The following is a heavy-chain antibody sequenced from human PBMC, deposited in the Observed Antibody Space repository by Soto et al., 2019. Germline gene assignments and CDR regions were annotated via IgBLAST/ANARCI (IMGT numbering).Heavy chain of an antibody. D-gene: IGHD6-13*01. Sequence: EVQLVESGGGLVQPGRSLRLSCAASGFTFDDYAMHWVRQAPVKGLEWVSGISWNSGSIGYADSVKGRFTISRDNAKNSLYLQMNSLRAEDTALYYCAKGATGYSSSWYDYWGQGTLVTVSS. CDR2: ISWNSGSI. CDR3: AKGATGYSSSWYDY. V-gene: IGHV3-9*01. J-gene: IGHJ4*02. CDR1: GFTFDDYA.